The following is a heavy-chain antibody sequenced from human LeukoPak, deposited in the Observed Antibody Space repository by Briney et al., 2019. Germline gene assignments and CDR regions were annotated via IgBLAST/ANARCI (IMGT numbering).Heavy chain of an antibody. CDR3: AKDGEYCSGGSCYSGYYYYYMDV. CDR2: IFGAGKNTT. J-gene: IGHJ6*03. Sequence: PGGSLRLSCAASGFSFSSYAMNWVRQAPGKGLEWVSIIFGAGKNTTYYADSVKGRFTVSRDNSKNTLYLQMNSLRAEDTAVYYCAKDGEYCSGGSCYSGYYYYYMDVWGKGTTVTISS. CDR1: GFSFSSYA. V-gene: IGHV3-NL1*01. D-gene: IGHD2-15*01.